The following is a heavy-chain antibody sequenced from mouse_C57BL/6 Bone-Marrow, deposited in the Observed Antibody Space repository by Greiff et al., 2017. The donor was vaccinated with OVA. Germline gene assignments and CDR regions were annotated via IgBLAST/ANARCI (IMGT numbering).Heavy chain of an antibody. CDR3: ARERVFITTVVAKLYWYFDV. CDR2: INPYNGGT. V-gene: IGHV1-19*01. J-gene: IGHJ1*03. D-gene: IGHD1-1*01. Sequence: EVQLQQSGPVLVKPGASVKMSCKASGYTFTDYYMNWVKQSHGKSLEWIGVINPYNGGTSYNQKFKGKATLTVDKSSSTAYMELNSLTSEDSAVYYCARERVFITTVVAKLYWYFDVWGTGTTVTVSS. CDR1: GYTFTDYY.